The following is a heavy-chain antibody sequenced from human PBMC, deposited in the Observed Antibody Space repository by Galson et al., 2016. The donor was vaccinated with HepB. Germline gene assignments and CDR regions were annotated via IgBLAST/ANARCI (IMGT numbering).Heavy chain of an antibody. V-gene: IGHV3-53*01. CDR3: TRDLHGDGPNPAVHRGDY. D-gene: IGHD3-10*01. J-gene: IGHJ4*02. CDR1: GFTLNTNN. Sequence: SLRLSCAVSGFTLNTNNMTWVRQAPGKGLEWVSVIFGGGSTYYADSVAGRFIISKDDSQNIVYLQMESLTADDTAVYYCTRDLHGDGPNPAVHRGDYWGQGTLVTVSS. CDR2: IFGGGST.